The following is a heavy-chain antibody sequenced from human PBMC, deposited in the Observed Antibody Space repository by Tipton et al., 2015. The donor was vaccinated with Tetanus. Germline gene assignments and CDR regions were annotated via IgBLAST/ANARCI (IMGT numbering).Heavy chain of an antibody. D-gene: IGHD6-6*01. CDR1: GFTFSGSW. CDR2: IYSGGTT. CDR3: TKDLRQLVRVDAFDI. Sequence: GSLRLSCAASGFTFSGSWMHWVRQAPGEGLEWVSIIYSGGTTYYADSVKGRFTISRDNSRNTLYLQMSSLRVEDTAVYYCTKDLRQLVRVDAFDIWGQGTAVTVSS. J-gene: IGHJ3*02. V-gene: IGHV3-53*01.